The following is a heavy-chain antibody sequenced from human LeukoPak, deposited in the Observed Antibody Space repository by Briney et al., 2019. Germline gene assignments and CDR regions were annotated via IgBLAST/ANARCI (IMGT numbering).Heavy chain of an antibody. D-gene: IGHD4-17*01. V-gene: IGHV1-18*01. Sequence: GASVKVSCKASGYTFTSYGISWVRQAPGQGLEWMGWISAYNGNTNYAQKLQGRVTMTTDTSTSTAYMELRSLRSDDTAVYYCARDHRDYGDYVSWFDPWGQGTLVTVSS. CDR1: GYTFTSYG. CDR3: ARDHRDYGDYVSWFDP. CDR2: ISAYNGNT. J-gene: IGHJ5*02.